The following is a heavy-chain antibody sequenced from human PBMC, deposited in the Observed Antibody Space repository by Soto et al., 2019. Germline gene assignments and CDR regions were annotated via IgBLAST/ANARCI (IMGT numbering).Heavy chain of an antibody. CDR1: GYTFTSYA. CDR2: INAGNGNT. V-gene: IGHV1-3*01. CDR3: ARADIVVVPAANYYFDY. D-gene: IGHD2-2*01. Sequence: QVQLVQSGAEVKKPGASVKVSCKASGYTFTSYAMHWVRQAPGQRLEWMGWINAGNGNTKYSQKFQGRVTITRDTSARTAYMELSSLRSEDTAVYYCARADIVVVPAANYYFDYWGQGTLVTVSS. J-gene: IGHJ4*02.